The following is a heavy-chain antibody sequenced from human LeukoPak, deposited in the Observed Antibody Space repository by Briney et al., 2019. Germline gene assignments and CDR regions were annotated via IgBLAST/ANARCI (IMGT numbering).Heavy chain of an antibody. Sequence: SVKVSCKASGGTFSSYAISWVRQAPGQGLEWMGEIIPIFGTANYAQKFQGRVTITADESTSTAYMELSSLRSEDTAVYYCARDLGSCSSTSCYTPFDYWGQGTLVTVSS. V-gene: IGHV1-69*13. CDR1: GGTFSSYA. D-gene: IGHD2-2*02. J-gene: IGHJ4*02. CDR2: IIPIFGTA. CDR3: ARDLGSCSSTSCYTPFDY.